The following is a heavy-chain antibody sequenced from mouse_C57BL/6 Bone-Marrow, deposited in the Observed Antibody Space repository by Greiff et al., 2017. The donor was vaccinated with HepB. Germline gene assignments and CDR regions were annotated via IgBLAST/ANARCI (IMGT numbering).Heavy chain of an antibody. Sequence: EVQRVESGGGLVKPGGSLKLSCAASGFTFSSYTMSWVRQTPEKRLEWVATISSGGGNTYYPDSVKGRFTISRDNAKKSLYLQMSSLRSEDTALYYCVRGGNFDYWGQGTTLTVSS. V-gene: IGHV5-9*03. CDR2: ISSGGGNT. CDR3: VRGGNFDY. CDR1: GFTFSSYT. J-gene: IGHJ2*01.